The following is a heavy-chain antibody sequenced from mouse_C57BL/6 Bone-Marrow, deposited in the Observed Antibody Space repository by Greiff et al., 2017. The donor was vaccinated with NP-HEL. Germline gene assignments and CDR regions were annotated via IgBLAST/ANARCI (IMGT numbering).Heavy chain of an antibody. CDR1: GYTFTSYW. Sequence: HVQLKQPGAELVRPGSSVKLSCKASGYTFTSYWMHWVKQRPIQGLEWIGNIDPSDSETHYNQKFKDKATLTVDKSSSTAYMQLSSLTSEDSAVYYWARWHFDVWGTGTTVTVSS. CDR3: ARWHFDV. CDR2: IDPSDSET. J-gene: IGHJ1*03. V-gene: IGHV1-52*01.